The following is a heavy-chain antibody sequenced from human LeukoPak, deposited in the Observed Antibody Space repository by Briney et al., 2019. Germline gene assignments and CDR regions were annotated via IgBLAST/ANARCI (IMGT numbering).Heavy chain of an antibody. CDR3: ARLRYSSSWYYFDY. J-gene: IGHJ4*02. D-gene: IGHD6-13*01. V-gene: IGHV4-39*01. CDR2: IYYSGST. Sequence: SETLSLTCTVPGGSISSSSYYWGWIRQPPGKGLEWIGSIYYSGSTYYNPSLKSRVTISVDTSKNQFSLKLSSVTAADTAVYYCARLRYSSSWYYFDYWGQGTLVTVSS. CDR1: GGSISSSSYY.